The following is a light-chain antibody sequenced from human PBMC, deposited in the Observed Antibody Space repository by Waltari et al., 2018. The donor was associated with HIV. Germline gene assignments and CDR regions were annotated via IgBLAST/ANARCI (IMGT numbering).Light chain of an antibody. CDR2: WAS. V-gene: IGKV4-1*01. Sequence: DIVMTQFPDSLAVSLGERATINCKSSQSVLYSSNNKNYLAWYQQKPGQPPKLLIYWASTRESGGPDRFSGSGSGTDFTLTISSLQAEDVAVYYCQQYYSTPRTFGQGTKVEIK. CDR3: QQYYSTPRT. CDR1: QSVLYSSNNKNY. J-gene: IGKJ1*01.